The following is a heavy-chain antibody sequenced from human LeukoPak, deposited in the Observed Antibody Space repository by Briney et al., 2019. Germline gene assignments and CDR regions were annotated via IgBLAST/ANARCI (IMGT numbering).Heavy chain of an antibody. CDR2: ISYDGSNK. D-gene: IGHD1-26*01. J-gene: IGHJ4*02. Sequence: PGGSLRLSCAASGFTFSSYGMHWVRQAPGKGLEWVAVISYDGSNKYYADSVKGRFTISRDNSKNTLYLQMNSLRAEDTAVYYCARGEPTYSGGFDYWGQGTLVTVSS. CDR3: ARGEPTYSGGFDY. CDR1: GFTFSSYG. V-gene: IGHV3-30*19.